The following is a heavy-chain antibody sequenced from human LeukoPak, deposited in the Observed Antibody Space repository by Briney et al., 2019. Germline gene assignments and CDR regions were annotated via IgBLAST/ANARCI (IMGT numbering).Heavy chain of an antibody. CDR3: AREVYGDSSFDY. Sequence: ASVKVSCKASGYSFSDSYMHWVRQAPGQGLEWMGWINPNSGGTNYAQKFQGRVTKTRDASISTAYLELSRLTSDDTAVYYCAREVYGDSSFDYWGQGTLLTVSS. D-gene: IGHD4-17*01. J-gene: IGHJ4*02. CDR1: GYSFSDSY. V-gene: IGHV1-2*02. CDR2: INPNSGGT.